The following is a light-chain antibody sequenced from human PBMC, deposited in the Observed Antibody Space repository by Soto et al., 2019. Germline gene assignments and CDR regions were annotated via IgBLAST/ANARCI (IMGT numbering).Light chain of an antibody. CDR2: GAF. J-gene: IGKJ4*01. CDR1: QTVRSD. Sequence: EIVMTQSPATLSVSPGERATLSCRASQTVRSDFAWYQQKPGQAPRLLIYGAFIRATGIPARFSGSGSGTDFTLTISSLQSEDFAVYYCQQYNNWPLTFGGGTKV. CDR3: QQYNNWPLT. V-gene: IGKV3-15*01.